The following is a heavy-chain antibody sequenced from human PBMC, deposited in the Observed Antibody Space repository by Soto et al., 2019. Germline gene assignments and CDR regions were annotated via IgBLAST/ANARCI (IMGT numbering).Heavy chain of an antibody. CDR2: ISAYNGNT. J-gene: IGHJ3*02. CDR1: GYTFTSYG. D-gene: IGHD4-17*01. CDR3: ALSKIKVTTTAFDI. Sequence: GASVKVSCKASGYTFTSYGISWVRQAPGQGLEWMGWISAYNGNTNYAQKLQGRVTMTTDTSTSTAYMELRSLRSDDTAVYYCALSKIKVTTTAFDIWGQGTMVTVSS. V-gene: IGHV1-18*01.